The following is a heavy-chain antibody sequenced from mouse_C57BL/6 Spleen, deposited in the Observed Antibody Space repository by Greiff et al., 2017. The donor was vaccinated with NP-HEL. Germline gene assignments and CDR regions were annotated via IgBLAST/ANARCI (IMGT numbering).Heavy chain of an antibody. V-gene: IGHV1-15*01. J-gene: IGHJ1*03. CDR2: IDPETGGT. Sequence: PVQQSGAELVRPGASVTLSCKASGYTFTDYEMHWVKQTPVHGLEWIGAIDPETGGTAYNQKFKGKAILTADKSSSTAYMELRSLTSEDSAVYYCTNYYGSSYWYFDVWGTGTTVTVSS. CDR3: TNYYGSSYWYFDV. CDR1: GYTFTDYE. D-gene: IGHD1-1*01.